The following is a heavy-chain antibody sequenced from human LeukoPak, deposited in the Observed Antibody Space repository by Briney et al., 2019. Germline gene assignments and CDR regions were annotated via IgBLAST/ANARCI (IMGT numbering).Heavy chain of an antibody. D-gene: IGHD1-1*01. V-gene: IGHV4-34*01. CDR1: GGSFSGYY. Sequence: SETLSLTCAVYGGSFSGYYWSWIRQPPGKGLEWIGEINHSGSTNYNPSHKSRVTISVDKSKNQFSPKLRSVTAADTAVYFCASQQQLVLLDWFDPWGQGTLVTVSS. CDR2: INHSGST. J-gene: IGHJ5*02. CDR3: ASQQQLVLLDWFDP.